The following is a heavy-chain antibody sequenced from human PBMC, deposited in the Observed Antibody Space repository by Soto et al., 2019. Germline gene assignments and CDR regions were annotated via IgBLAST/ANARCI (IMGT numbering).Heavy chain of an antibody. CDR2: VNPDGSDT. CDR3: AKQLGYCSTGRCYFDY. Sequence: EVQLLASGGALVQPGGSLRLSCAASGFSFGDSAMSWVRQPPGKGLEWLAAVNPDGSDTFYADSVKGRFTISRDNSQNTVNLQMNSLRVEDTAVYYCAKQLGYCSTGRCYFDYWGQGTQVTVSP. V-gene: IGHV3-23*01. CDR1: GFSFGDSA. D-gene: IGHD2-2*01. J-gene: IGHJ4*02.